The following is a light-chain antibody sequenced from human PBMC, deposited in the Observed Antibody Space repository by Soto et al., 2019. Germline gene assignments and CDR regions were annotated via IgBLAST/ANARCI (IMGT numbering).Light chain of an antibody. Sequence: ALTQPASVSGSPGQSITISCAGTSSDVGSYNYVSWYQQHPGKAPKLMIYEVSNRPSGVSSRFSGSKSGNTASLTISGLQAEDEADYYCSSYTSSSTLFGTGTKVTVL. CDR1: SSDVGSYNY. J-gene: IGLJ1*01. CDR3: SSYTSSSTL. V-gene: IGLV2-14*01. CDR2: EVS.